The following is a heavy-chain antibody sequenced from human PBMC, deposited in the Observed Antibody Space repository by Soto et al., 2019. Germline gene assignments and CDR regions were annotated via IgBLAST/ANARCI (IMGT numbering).Heavy chain of an antibody. V-gene: IGHV1-69*01. J-gene: IGHJ2*01. Sequence: QVQLVQSGAEVKKPGSSVKVSCKASGGTFSSYAISWVRQAPGQGLEWMGGIIPIFGTANYAQKFQGRVTITADESTSTAYMELSSLRSEDTAVYYCARGHYYDSSGYYYDNWYFDLWGRGTLVTVSS. CDR2: IIPIFGTA. D-gene: IGHD3-22*01. CDR1: GGTFSSYA. CDR3: ARGHYYDSSGYYYDNWYFDL.